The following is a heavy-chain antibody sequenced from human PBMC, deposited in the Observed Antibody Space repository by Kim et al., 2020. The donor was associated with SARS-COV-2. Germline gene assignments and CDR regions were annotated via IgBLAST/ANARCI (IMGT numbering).Heavy chain of an antibody. Sequence: GGSLRLSCAASGFTFSDYYMSWIRQAPGKGLEWVSYISSSSSYTNYADSVKGRFTISRDNAKNSLYLQMNSLRAEDTAVYYCARVKVRAAADLYFDYWGQGTLVTVSS. D-gene: IGHD6-13*01. J-gene: IGHJ4*02. CDR2: ISSSSSYT. CDR1: GFTFSDYY. CDR3: ARVKVRAAADLYFDY. V-gene: IGHV3-11*06.